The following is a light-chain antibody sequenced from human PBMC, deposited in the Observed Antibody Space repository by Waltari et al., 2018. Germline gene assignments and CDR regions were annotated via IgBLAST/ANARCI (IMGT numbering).Light chain of an antibody. CDR2: YDS. CDR3: QVWDANNEPGL. V-gene: IGLV3-21*01. CDR1: TIGTNS. Sequence: SYVLTQPPSVSVAPGETARITCGGNTIGTNSVTWYRPKPGKAPVLVISYDSDRPSGIHERFSGSNSRDTATLTISRVEAGDEADYYCQVWDANNEPGLFGTGTEVTV. J-gene: IGLJ1*01.